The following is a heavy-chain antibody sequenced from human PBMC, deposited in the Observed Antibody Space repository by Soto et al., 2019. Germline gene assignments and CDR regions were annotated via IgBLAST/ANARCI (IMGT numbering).Heavy chain of an antibody. CDR1: GFTFSSDS. Sequence: EVQLVESGGGLVKPGGSLRLSCAASGFTFSSDSMNWVRQAPGKGLEWVSSISSSSSYIYYADSVKGRFTISRDNAKNSLYLQMNSLRAEDTAVYYCARNLWFGELSRSLANWFDPWGQGTLVTVSS. CDR2: ISSSSSYI. D-gene: IGHD3-10*01. CDR3: ARNLWFGELSRSLANWFDP. J-gene: IGHJ5*02. V-gene: IGHV3-21*01.